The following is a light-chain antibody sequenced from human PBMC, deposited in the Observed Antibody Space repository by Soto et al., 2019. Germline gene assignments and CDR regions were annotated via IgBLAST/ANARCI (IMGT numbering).Light chain of an antibody. Sequence: ENVLTQSPGTLSLSPGERASLSCRASQSLSSSYLAWYQQKPGQAPRLLIYGASSRATGIPDRFSGSGSGTDFTHTISRLEPEDFAVYYCQQFATSPLTFGGGTKVDIK. CDR2: GAS. CDR3: QQFATSPLT. V-gene: IGKV3-20*01. J-gene: IGKJ4*01. CDR1: QSLSSSY.